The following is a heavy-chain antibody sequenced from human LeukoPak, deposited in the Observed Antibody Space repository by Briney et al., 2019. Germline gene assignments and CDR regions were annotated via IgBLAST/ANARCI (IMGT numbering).Heavy chain of an antibody. CDR2: INHSGST. CDR1: GGSFGGYY. D-gene: IGHD4-17*01. Sequence: SETLSLTCAVYGGSFGGYYWSWIRQPPGKGLEWIGEINHSGSTNYNPSLKSRVTISVDTSKNQFSLKLSSVTAADTAVYYCARDADYTALSVFDIWGQGTMITVSS. CDR3: ARDADYTALSVFDI. J-gene: IGHJ3*02. V-gene: IGHV4-34*01.